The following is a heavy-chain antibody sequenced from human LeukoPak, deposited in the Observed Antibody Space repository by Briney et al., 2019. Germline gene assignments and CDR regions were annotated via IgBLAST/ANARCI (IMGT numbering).Heavy chain of an antibody. CDR2: IYSGGST. J-gene: IGHJ4*02. D-gene: IGHD4-23*01. Sequence: TGGSLRLSCAASGFTVSSNYMNWVRQAPGKGLEWVSVIYSGGSTYYADSVRGRFTISRDNSKNTQFLQMNSLRAEDTAEYYCARGDDYGGAWYYFDYWGQGTLVTVSS. CDR3: ARGDDYGGAWYYFDY. V-gene: IGHV3-53*01. CDR1: GFTVSSNY.